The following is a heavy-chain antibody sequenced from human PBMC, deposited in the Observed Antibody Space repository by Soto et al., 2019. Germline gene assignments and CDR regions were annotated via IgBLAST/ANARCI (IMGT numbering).Heavy chain of an antibody. CDR2: ISAYNGNT. CDR1: GYTFTSYG. V-gene: IGHV1-18*01. J-gene: IGHJ4*02. CDR3: ARDINDFWSGYYRSVDH. Sequence: GASVKVSCKASGYTFTSYGISWVRQAPGQGLEWMGWISAYNGNTNYAQKLQGRVTMTTDTSTSTAYMELRSLRSDDTAVYYCARDINDFWSGYYRSVDHWGQGTLVTVSS. D-gene: IGHD3-3*01.